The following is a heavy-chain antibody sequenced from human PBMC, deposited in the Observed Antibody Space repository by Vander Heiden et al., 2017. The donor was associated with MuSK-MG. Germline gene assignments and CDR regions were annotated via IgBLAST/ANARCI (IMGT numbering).Heavy chain of an antibody. J-gene: IGHJ4*02. CDR1: GFSLTTGGVG. CDR2: VYGDDDK. V-gene: IGHV2-5*02. Sequence: QITLKESGPTLVKPTQTLTLTCTFSGFSLTTGGVGVGWLRQPPGKAPEWLALVYGDDDKRYTPSLESRLTITKDTSRDQVVLSMTNMGPADTATYYCAHIIYGYYFDHWGQGTLVTVSS. CDR3: AHIIYGYYFDH. D-gene: IGHD3-10*01.